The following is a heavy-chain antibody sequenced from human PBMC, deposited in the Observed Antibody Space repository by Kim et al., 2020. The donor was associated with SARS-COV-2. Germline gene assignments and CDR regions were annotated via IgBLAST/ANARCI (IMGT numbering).Heavy chain of an antibody. Sequence: GGSLRLSCAASGFALSHYSMNWVRQAPGKGLEWVSYIHRTSSPIYYADSVKGRFTISRDNARNSVFLQMNSLRDEDTAVYYCARDTPESAVAASFDYWGQGTLLTVSS. J-gene: IGHJ4*02. V-gene: IGHV3-48*02. CDR3: ARDTPESAVAASFDY. CDR1: GFALSHYS. CDR2: IHRTSSPI. D-gene: IGHD6-19*01.